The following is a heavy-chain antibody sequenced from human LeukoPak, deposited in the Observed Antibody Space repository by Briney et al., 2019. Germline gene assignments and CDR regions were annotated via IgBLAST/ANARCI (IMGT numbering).Heavy chain of an antibody. CDR3: ARASGDFCTSSTCFKSLYYYYMDV. CDR2: INPNSGGT. J-gene: IGHJ6*03. Sequence: ASVKVSCKASGYTFTGYYMHWVRQAPGQGLEWMGWINPNSGGTNYAQKFQGRATMTRDTSISTAYMELNTLRSDDTAVYYCARASGDFCTSSTCFKSLYYYYMDVWGKGTTVTVSS. D-gene: IGHD2-2*01. V-gene: IGHV1-2*02. CDR1: GYTFTGYY.